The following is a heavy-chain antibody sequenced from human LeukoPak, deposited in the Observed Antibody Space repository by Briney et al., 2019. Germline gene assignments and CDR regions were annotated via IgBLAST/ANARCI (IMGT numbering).Heavy chain of an antibody. Sequence: PSQTLSLTCTVPGGSISSGDYYWSWIRQPPGKGLEWIGYIYYSGSTYYNPSLKSRVTISVDTSKNQFSLKLSSVTAADTAVYYCARACYDFWSGYNSGGYFDYWGQGTLVTVSS. J-gene: IGHJ4*02. CDR3: ARACYDFWSGYNSGGYFDY. D-gene: IGHD3-3*01. CDR1: GGSISSGDYY. CDR2: IYYSGST. V-gene: IGHV4-30-4*08.